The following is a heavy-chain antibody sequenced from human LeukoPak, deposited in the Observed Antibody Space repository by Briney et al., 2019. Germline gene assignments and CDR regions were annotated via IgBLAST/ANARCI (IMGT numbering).Heavy chain of an antibody. CDR1: GVTFNIYA. CDR3: AKLLSSVYYAAGAFDF. V-gene: IGHV3-23*01. D-gene: IGHD5/OR15-5a*01. J-gene: IGHJ4*02. Sequence: GGSLRLSCAASGVTFNIYAMSWVRQAPGKGLEWVSVISGSGGSTYYADSVKGRFTIPRDNSKNTLYLQMNSLRAEDTAVYYCAKLLSSVYYAAGAFDFWGQGTLVAVSS. CDR2: ISGSGGST.